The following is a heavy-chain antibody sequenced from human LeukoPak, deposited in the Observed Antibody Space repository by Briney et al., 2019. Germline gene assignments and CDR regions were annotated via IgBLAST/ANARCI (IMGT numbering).Heavy chain of an antibody. CDR2: ISSSRSYI. CDR1: GFTFSSYG. Sequence: GGSLRLSCAASGFTFSSYGMNWVRQAPGKGLEWVSSISSSRSYIYYADSVKGRFTISRDNAKNSLYLQMNSLRAEDMAAYYFATDQSGISLGESYFDYWGQAPLVIVSS. D-gene: IGHD2-21*01. V-gene: IGHV3-21*01. J-gene: IGHJ4*02. CDR3: ATDQSGISLGESYFDY.